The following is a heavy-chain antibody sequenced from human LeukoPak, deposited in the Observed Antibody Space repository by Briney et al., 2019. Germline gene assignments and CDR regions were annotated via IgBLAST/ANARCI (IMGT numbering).Heavy chain of an antibody. J-gene: IGHJ4*02. CDR1: GFTFSSYA. D-gene: IGHD2-15*01. CDR3: AKWGPMVVAANSGGYYFDY. Sequence: GGSLRLSCAASGFTFSSYAMSWVRQAPGKGLEWVSAISGSGGSTCYADSVKGRFTISRDNSKNTLYLQMNSLRAEDTAVYYCAKWGPMVVAANSGGYYFDYWGQGTLVTVSS. CDR2: ISGSGGST. V-gene: IGHV3-23*01.